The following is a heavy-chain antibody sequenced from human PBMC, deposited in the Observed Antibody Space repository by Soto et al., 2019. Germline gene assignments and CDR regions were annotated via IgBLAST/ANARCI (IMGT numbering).Heavy chain of an antibody. CDR3: ANRISSDMDV. Sequence: QFQLVQSGAEVKEPGASVKVSCKASGYTFNNHYIHWVRQAPGQGLEWMGRIHPSGGGTTYAQKVEGRVIVTRVTSTTPVYMKLSSRTSEDTAIYYSANRISSDMDVWGRGTTVTVS. CDR2: IHPSGGGT. CDR1: GYTFNNHY. V-gene: IGHV1-46*02. J-gene: IGHJ6*02.